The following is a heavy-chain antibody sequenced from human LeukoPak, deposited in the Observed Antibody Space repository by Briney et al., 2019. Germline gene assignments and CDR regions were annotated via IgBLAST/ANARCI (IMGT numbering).Heavy chain of an antibody. D-gene: IGHD6-13*01. CDR3: AAGSSWWGGPKN. Sequence: SVKVSCKASGFTFTSSAVQWVRQARGQRLEWIGWIVVGSGNTNYAQKFQERVTITRDMSTSTAYMELSSLRSEDTAVYYCAAGSSWWGGPKNWGQGTLVTVSS. CDR2: IVVGSGNT. V-gene: IGHV1-58*01. CDR1: GFTFTSSA. J-gene: IGHJ4*02.